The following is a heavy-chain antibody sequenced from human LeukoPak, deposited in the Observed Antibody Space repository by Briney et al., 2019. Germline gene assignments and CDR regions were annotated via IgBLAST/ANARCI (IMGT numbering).Heavy chain of an antibody. CDR2: ISYDGSNK. CDR1: GFTFSSYA. D-gene: IGHD1-26*01. V-gene: IGHV3-30-3*01. CDR3: ARGVGVYFDY. J-gene: IGHJ4*02. Sequence: PGRSLRLSCAASGFTFSSYAMHWVRQAPGKGLEWVAVISYDGSNKYYADSVKGRFTISRDNSKNTLYLQMNSLRDEDTAVYYCARGVGVYFDYWGQGTLVTVSS.